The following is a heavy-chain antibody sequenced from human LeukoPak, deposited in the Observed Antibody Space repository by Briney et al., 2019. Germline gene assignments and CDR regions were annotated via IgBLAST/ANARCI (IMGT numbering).Heavy chain of an antibody. J-gene: IGHJ4*02. CDR3: ARARPNSPLLRYFDWLPSRDAYFDY. CDR1: GGTFSSYA. V-gene: IGHV1-69*06. D-gene: IGHD3-9*01. CDR2: IIPIFGTA. Sequence: GASVKVSCKASGGTFSSYAISWVRQAPGQGLEWMGGIIPIFGTANYAQKFQGRVTITADKSTSTACMELSSLRSEDTAVYYCARARPNSPLLRYFDWLPSRDAYFDYWGQGTLVTVSS.